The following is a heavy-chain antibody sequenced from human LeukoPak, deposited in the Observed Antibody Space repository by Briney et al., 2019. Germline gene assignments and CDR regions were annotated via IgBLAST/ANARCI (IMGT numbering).Heavy chain of an antibody. V-gene: IGHV3-73*01. CDR1: GFTFSGSA. D-gene: IGHD2/OR15-2a*01. J-gene: IGHJ4*02. Sequence: GGSLRLSCAASGFTFSGSAMHWVRQASGKGLEWVGRIRSKANSYATAYAASVKGRFTISRDDSKNTAYLQMNSLKTEDTAVYYCAKYCPGAGLYYFDYWGQGTLVTVSS. CDR3: AKYCPGAGLYYFDY. CDR2: IRSKANSYAT.